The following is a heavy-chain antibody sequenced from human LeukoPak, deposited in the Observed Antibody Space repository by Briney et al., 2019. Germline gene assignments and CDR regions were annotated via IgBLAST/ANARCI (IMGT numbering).Heavy chain of an antibody. Sequence: SETLSLTRTVSRGSISSYFWRWLRQPPGKGLEWIGYIYYSGSTNYNPSLKSRVTISVDTSKNQFSLKLSSVTAADTAVYYCARSSWYDGMGYWGQGTLVTVSS. V-gene: IGHV4-59*01. J-gene: IGHJ4*02. D-gene: IGHD6-13*01. CDR1: RGSISSYF. CDR3: ARSSWYDGMGY. CDR2: IYYSGST.